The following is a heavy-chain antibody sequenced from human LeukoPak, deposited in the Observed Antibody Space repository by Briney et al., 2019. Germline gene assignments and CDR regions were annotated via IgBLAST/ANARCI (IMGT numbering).Heavy chain of an antibody. CDR1: AGSISSYY. CDR2: VYSSGST. J-gene: IGHJ5*02. Sequence: SETLSLTCTVSAGSISSYYWSWIRQPPGKGLEWIGYVYSSGSTSYNPSLKSRVTISVDTSKNQLSLKLSSVTAADTAVYYCARESNYYGSGTGWFDPWGQGTLVTVSS. CDR3: ARESNYYGSGTGWFDP. D-gene: IGHD3-10*01. V-gene: IGHV4-59*12.